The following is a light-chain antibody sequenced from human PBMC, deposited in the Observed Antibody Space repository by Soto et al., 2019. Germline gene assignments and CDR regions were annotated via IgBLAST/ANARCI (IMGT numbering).Light chain of an antibody. V-gene: IGKV3-15*01. CDR3: QQYNNWPPWT. CDR2: HAS. J-gene: IGKJ1*01. CDR1: QSVSDK. Sequence: EIVMTQSPATPSVSPGERATLSCRASQSVSDKLAWYQQKPGQAPRLLIYHASTRATGIPARFSGSGSGTEFTLTISSLQSEDFAVYYCQQYNNWPPWTFGQGTKVDIK.